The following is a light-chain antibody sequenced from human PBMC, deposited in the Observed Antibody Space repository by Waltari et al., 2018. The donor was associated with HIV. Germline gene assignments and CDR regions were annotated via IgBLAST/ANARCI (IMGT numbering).Light chain of an antibody. CDR1: QSIGRW. J-gene: IGKJ1*01. CDR3: QQYNSHSRT. V-gene: IGKV1-5*03. Sequence: ASVGDTVTITCRASQSIGRWLAWYQQKPGEAPKLLIYETSTLETGVPSIFSGSGSGTEFTLTVSRLQPEDFATYYCQQYNSHSRTFGQGTRVEIK. CDR2: ETS.